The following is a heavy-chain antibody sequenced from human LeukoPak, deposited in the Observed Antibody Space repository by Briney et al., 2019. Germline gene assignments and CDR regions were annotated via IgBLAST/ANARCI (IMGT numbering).Heavy chain of an antibody. CDR2: IYSGGST. J-gene: IGHJ4*02. D-gene: IGHD3-10*01. CDR1: GFTVSSNY. V-gene: IGHV3-53*01. CDR3: ARAHYYGSGSSIGFNY. Sequence: GSLRLSCAASGFTVSSNYMSWVRQAPGKGLEWVSVIYSGGSTYYADSVKGRFTISRDNSKNTLYLQMNSLRAEDTAVYYCARAHYYGSGSSIGFNYWGQGTLVTVSS.